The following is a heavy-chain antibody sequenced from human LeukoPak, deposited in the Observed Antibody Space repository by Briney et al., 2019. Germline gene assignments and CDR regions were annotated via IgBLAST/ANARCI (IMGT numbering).Heavy chain of an antibody. D-gene: IGHD2-2*01. CDR3: ARGAVPATSHIPLMEY. Sequence: SETLSLTCSVSGGSINTYYGSWIRQPPGKGLEWIGYIHYSGIPNYNPSLGSRVTISVDSSKTRFALKLTSVTAADTAMYYCARGAVPATSHIPLMEYWGQGLLVTVSS. CDR2: IHYSGIP. J-gene: IGHJ4*02. CDR1: GGSINTYY. V-gene: IGHV4-59*01.